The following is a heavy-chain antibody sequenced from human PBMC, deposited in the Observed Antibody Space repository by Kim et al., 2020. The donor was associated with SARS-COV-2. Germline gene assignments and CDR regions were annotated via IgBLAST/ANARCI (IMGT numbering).Heavy chain of an antibody. CDR3: AKDQGIAAAGVDY. CDR2: IWYDGSNK. V-gene: IGHV3-33*06. CDR1: GFTFSSYG. J-gene: IGHJ4*02. Sequence: GGSLRLSCAASGFTFSSYGMHWVRQAPGKGLEWVAVIWYDGSNKYYADSVKGRFTISRDNSKNTLYLQMNSLRAEDTAVYYCAKDQGIAAAGVDYWGQGTLVTVSS. D-gene: IGHD6-13*01.